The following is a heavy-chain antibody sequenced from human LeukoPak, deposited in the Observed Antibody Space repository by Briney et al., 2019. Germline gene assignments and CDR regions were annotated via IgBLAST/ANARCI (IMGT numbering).Heavy chain of an antibody. J-gene: IGHJ3*02. CDR3: ARDPQINAFDI. CDR1: GGTFSSYA. V-gene: IGHV1-69*05. Sequence: GASVTVSCKASGGTFSSYAISWVRQAPGQGLEWMGGIIPIFGTANYAQKFQGRVTITTDESTSTAYMELNSLRAEDTAVYYCARDPQINAFDIWGQGTMVTVSS. CDR2: IIPIFGTA.